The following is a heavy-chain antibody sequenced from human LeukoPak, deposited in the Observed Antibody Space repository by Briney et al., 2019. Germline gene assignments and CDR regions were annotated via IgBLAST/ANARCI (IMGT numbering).Heavy chain of an antibody. CDR3: VKDRPCETCMPMDA. D-gene: IGHD2-2*01. CDR1: GFRFTDYS. CDR2: LGRSGEYK. Sequence: PGGSLRLSCAASGFRFTDYSMSWVRQAPGKGLEWVAGLGRSGEYKYYADSVKGRFTISRDNSKDTVPLQMNSLRAEDSAIYFCVKDRPCETCMPMDAWGQGTTVTVSS. J-gene: IGHJ6*02. V-gene: IGHV3-23*01.